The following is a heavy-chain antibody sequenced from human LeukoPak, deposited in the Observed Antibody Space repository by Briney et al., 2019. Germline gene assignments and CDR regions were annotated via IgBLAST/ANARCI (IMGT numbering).Heavy chain of an antibody. CDR2: INTNTGNP. J-gene: IGHJ3*02. V-gene: IGHV7-4-1*02. CDR1: GYNLTTYS. D-gene: IGHD2-21*01. Sequence: VASVKLSCKPSGYNLTTYSINWVRQAPGQGLEWMGWINTNTGNPTYAPDFTGRFVFSLDTSVSTAYLQISSLKAEDTAMYYCARQTNNVGAFDIWGQGTVVTVSS. CDR3: ARQTNNVGAFDI.